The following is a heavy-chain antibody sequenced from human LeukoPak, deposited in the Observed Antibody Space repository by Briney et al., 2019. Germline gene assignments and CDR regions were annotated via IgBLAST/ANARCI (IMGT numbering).Heavy chain of an antibody. D-gene: IGHD3-10*01. CDR3: AKSKGYGLIDI. CDR2: INHSGST. J-gene: IGHJ3*02. Sequence: SETLSLTCAVYGGSFSGYYWSWIRQPPGKGLEWIGEINHSGSTNYNPSLKSRVTISLDTSRNQFSLKLNSVTAADTAVYYCAKSKGYGLIDIWGQGTMVTVSS. CDR1: GGSFSGYY. V-gene: IGHV4-34*01.